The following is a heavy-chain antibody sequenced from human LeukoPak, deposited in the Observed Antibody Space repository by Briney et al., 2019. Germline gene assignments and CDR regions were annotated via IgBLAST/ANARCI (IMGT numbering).Heavy chain of an antibody. CDR1: GGSISSYY. Sequence: PSETLSLTCTVSGGSISSYYWSWIRQPPGKGLEWIGYIYYSGSTNYNPSLKSRVTISVDTSKNQFSLKLSSVTAANTAVYYCATHDYYDSSGYASDYWGQGTLVTVSS. CDR2: IYYSGST. J-gene: IGHJ4*02. D-gene: IGHD3-22*01. V-gene: IGHV4-59*08. CDR3: ATHDYYDSSGYASDY.